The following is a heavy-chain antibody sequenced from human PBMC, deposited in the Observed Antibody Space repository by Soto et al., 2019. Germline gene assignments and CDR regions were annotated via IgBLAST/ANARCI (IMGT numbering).Heavy chain of an antibody. V-gene: IGHV3-23*01. D-gene: IGHD3-10*01. CDR2: ISESGATT. CDR3: VPGSSGAGGEDR. CDR1: GFTIAGHA. Sequence: GGSLRLSCAASGFTIAGHAKTWVRQAPGKGLEWVSTISESGATTFYADSVKGRFTISRDNSNNMLFLQLRSLRVEDTAQYYCVPGSSGAGGEDRWGQGTLVTVSS. J-gene: IGHJ5*02.